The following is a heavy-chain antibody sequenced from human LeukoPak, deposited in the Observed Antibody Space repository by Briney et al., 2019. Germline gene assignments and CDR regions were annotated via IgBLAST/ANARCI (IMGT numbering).Heavy chain of an antibody. J-gene: IGHJ4*02. D-gene: IGHD3-10*01. CDR3: ARGLSFAY. V-gene: IGHV3-7*01. CDR1: GFTFSSYA. Sequence: GGSLRLSCAASGFTFSSYAMTWVRQAPGKGLEWVANINQDGSEKYSVDSVKGRFTISRDDAQNSLYLQMSSLRAEDTAIYYCARGLSFAYWGQGTLVTVSS. CDR2: INQDGSEK.